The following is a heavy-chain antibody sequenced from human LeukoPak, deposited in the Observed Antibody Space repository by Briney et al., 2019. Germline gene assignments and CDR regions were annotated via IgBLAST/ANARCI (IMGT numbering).Heavy chain of an antibody. D-gene: IGHD2-21*02. CDR1: GYTFTSYG. V-gene: IGHV1-18*01. J-gene: IGHJ4*02. Sequence: ASVKVSCKASGYTFTSYGISWVRQAPGQGLEWMAWISAYSGNTEYAENIQGRVTMTTDTSTSTAYMELRSLRSDDTAVYYCARDAVSTVTAGGIDYWGQGTLVTVSP. CDR2: ISAYSGNT. CDR3: ARDAVSTVTAGGIDY.